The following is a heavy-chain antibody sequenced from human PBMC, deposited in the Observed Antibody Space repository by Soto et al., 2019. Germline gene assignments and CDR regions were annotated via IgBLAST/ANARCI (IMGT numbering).Heavy chain of an antibody. CDR1: GYTFTTYY. D-gene: IGHD1-20*01. J-gene: IGHJ4*02. V-gene: IGHV1-46*01. CDR3: ATPWRLSNWNPFDY. CDR2: INPSGGSI. Sequence: ASVKVSCKASGYTFTTYYIHWVRQAPGQGLEWMGVINPSGGSINYAQKFQGRVTMTRDTSTSTVYMELSSLRSEDTAVYYCATPWRLSNWNPFDYWGQGTLVTVSS.